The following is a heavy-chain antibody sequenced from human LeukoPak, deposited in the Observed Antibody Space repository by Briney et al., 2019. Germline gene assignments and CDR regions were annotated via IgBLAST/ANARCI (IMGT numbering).Heavy chain of an antibody. CDR2: IYYSGST. CDR3: ARVWTVTTDYGMDV. V-gene: IGHV4-31*03. CDR1: GGSISSGGYY. J-gene: IGHJ6*02. Sequence: SETMSLTCTVSGGSISSGGYYWSWIRQHAGKGLEWIGYIYYSGSTYYNPSLKSRVTISVDTSKNQFSLKLSSVTAADTAVYYCARVWTVTTDYGMDVWGQGTRVTVSS. D-gene: IGHD4-17*01.